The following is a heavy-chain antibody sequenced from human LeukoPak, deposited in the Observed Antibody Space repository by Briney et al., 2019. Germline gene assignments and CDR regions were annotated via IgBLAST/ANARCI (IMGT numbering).Heavy chain of an antibody. CDR2: IYYSGST. J-gene: IGHJ6*03. CDR3: ARHVPYYDILTGYYMDYYYYYYMDV. D-gene: IGHD3-9*01. V-gene: IGHV4-59*08. CDR1: GGSINSYY. Sequence: PSETLSLTCTVSGGSINSYYWSWIRQPPGKGLEWIGYIYYSGSTNYNPSLKSRVTISVDTSKNQFSLKLSSVTAADTAVYYCARHVPYYDILTGYYMDYYYYYYMDVWGKGTTVTISS.